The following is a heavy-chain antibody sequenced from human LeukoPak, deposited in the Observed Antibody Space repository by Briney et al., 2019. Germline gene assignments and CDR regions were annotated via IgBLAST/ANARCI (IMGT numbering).Heavy chain of an antibody. D-gene: IGHD3-22*01. V-gene: IGHV4-34*01. J-gene: IGHJ4*02. CDR2: INHSGST. CDR1: GGSFSGYY. Sequence: SETLSLTCAVYGGSFSGYYWSWIRQPPGKGLEWIGEINHSGSTNYNPSLKSRVTISVDTSKNQFSLKLSSVTAADTAVYYCARGPPRYYYDSSPPDYWGQGTLVTVSS. CDR3: ARGPPRYYYDSSPPDY.